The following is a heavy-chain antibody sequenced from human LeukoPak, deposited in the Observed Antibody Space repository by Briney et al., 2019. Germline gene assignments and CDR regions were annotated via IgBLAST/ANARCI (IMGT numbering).Heavy chain of an antibody. CDR2: IYYSGST. Sequence: PSETLSLTCTVSGGPIRGYYWSWIRQPPGKGLEWIGYIYYSGSTNYNPSLKSRVTISVDTSKNQFSLKLNSVTAADTAVYYCARHYDSSGYWYYFDYWGQGTLVTVSS. V-gene: IGHV4-59*08. CDR3: ARHYDSSGYWYYFDY. D-gene: IGHD3-22*01. CDR1: GGPIRGYY. J-gene: IGHJ4*02.